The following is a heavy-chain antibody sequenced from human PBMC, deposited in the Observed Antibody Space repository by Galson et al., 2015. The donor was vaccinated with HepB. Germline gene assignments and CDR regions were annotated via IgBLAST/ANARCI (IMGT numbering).Heavy chain of an antibody. CDR1: GFTFSSYG. CDR3: ARKPRDSYFDL. V-gene: IGHV3-33*01. D-gene: IGHD3-10*01. J-gene: IGHJ2*01. CDR2: IWYDGSNK. Sequence: ALRLSCAAAGFTFSSYGMHWVRQAPGKGLEWVAVIWYDGSNKYYADSVKGRFTISRDNSKNTLYLQMNSLRAEDTAVYYCARKPRDSYFDLWGRGTLVTVSS.